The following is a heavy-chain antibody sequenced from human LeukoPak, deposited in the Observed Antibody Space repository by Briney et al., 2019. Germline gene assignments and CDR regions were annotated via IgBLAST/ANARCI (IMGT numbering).Heavy chain of an antibody. V-gene: IGHV3-23*01. D-gene: IGHD3-10*01. CDR1: GFTFSSYS. Sequence: HSGGSLRLSCAASGFTFSSYSMNWVRQAPGKGLEWVSTISVSGDDTYFADSVKGRFTMSRDNSKKTLYLQMNSLRAEDTAVYYCAKGITLFRGIMGWFDPWGQGTLVTVSS. J-gene: IGHJ5*02. CDR3: AKGITLFRGIMGWFDP. CDR2: ISVSGDDT.